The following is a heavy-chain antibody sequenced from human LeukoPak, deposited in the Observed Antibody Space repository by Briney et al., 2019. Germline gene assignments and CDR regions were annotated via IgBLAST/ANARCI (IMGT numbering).Heavy chain of an antibody. CDR2: IYYSGST. D-gene: IGHD5-24*01. V-gene: IGHV4-59*01. J-gene: IGHJ4*02. CDR3: ARGGGRDGYNY. Sequence: SETLSLTCSVSGGSISSYYWSWIRQPPGKGLEWIGYIYYSGSTNYNPSLKSRVTISVDTSKNQFSLKLSSVTAADTAVYYCARGGGRDGYNYWGQGTLVTVSS. CDR1: GGSISSYY.